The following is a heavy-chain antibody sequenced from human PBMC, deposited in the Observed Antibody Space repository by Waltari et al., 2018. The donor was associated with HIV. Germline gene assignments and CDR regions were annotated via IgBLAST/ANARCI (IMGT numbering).Heavy chain of an antibody. CDR2: INHSGST. D-gene: IGHD2-2*01. J-gene: IGHJ6*02. CDR1: GWSFSGYY. CDR3: ARGRAFVVVPAATYGMDV. V-gene: IGHV4-34*01. Sequence: QVQLQQWGAGLLKPSETLSLPCAVYGWSFSGYYWRWIRQPPGKGLEWIGEINHSGSTNYNPSLKSRVTISVDTSKNQFSLKLSSVTAADTAVYYCARGRAFVVVPAATYGMDVWGQGTTVTVSS.